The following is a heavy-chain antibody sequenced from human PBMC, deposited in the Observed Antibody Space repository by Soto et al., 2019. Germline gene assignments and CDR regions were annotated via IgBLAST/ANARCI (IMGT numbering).Heavy chain of an antibody. CDR1: GFTLSSYG. V-gene: IGHV3-30*03. Sequence: PGGSLRLSCAASGFTLSSYGMHWVRQAPGKGLEWVAVISYDGSNKYYADSVKGRFTISRDNSKNTLYLQMNSLRAEDTAVYYCATGSGSYYNQFDYWGQGTLVTVSS. J-gene: IGHJ4*02. CDR3: ATGSGSYYNQFDY. D-gene: IGHD3-10*01. CDR2: ISYDGSNK.